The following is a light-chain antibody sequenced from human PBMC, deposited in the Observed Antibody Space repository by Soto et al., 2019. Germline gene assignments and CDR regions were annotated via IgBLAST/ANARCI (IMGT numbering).Light chain of an antibody. CDR2: AAS. V-gene: IGKV1-39*01. Sequence: IQMTQSPSSLSASVGDRVTITCRASQSIRTYVNWYHQRPGKLPKLLLYAASTLHSGVPSRFSGCGSGTIITLAIRRLQPEDFGTYFCQQSETDPLTFGPGTRVDIK. CDR3: QQSETDPLT. CDR1: QSIRTY. J-gene: IGKJ3*01.